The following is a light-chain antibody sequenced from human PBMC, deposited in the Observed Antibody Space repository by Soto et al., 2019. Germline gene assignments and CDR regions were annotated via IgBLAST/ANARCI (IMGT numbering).Light chain of an antibody. Sequence: QSVLTQPPSASGTPGQRVTISCSGSISNIGSNYVYWYQQLPGTAPKLLIYSNNQRPSGVPDRFSGSKSGTSASLAISGLRSEDEADYYCAAWDDSLSGYVFGTGTKVTV. CDR1: ISNIGSNY. V-gene: IGLV1-47*02. J-gene: IGLJ1*01. CDR3: AAWDDSLSGYV. CDR2: SNN.